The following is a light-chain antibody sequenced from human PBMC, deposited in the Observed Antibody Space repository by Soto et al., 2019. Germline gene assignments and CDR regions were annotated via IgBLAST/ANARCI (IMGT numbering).Light chain of an antibody. J-gene: IGLJ2*01. CDR1: SSNIGNNY. CDR2: DNN. Sequence: QSVLTQPPSVSAAPGQRVTISCSGSSSNIGNNYVSWYQQLPGTAPKLLIYDNNKRPSGIPDRFSGSTSGTSATLAIAGLQTGDEADYYCDSWDNSLSVVLFGGGTKVTV. CDR3: DSWDNSLSVVL. V-gene: IGLV1-51*01.